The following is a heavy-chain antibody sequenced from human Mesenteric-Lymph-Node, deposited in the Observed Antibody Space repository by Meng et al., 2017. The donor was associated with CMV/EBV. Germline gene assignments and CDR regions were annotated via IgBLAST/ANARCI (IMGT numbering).Heavy chain of an antibody. J-gene: IGHJ4*02. CDR2: IIPQFRAA. V-gene: IGHV1-69*01. Sequence: CKSSGAYFGTYAISWVRQAPGKGLEWMGGIIPQFRAANYEQRFRDRLTITANESTKIAYLELSRLTTQDTAVYYCARELSGYDGAAGFWGQGTLVTVSS. D-gene: IGHD5-12*01. CDR1: GAYFGTYA. CDR3: ARELSGYDGAAGF.